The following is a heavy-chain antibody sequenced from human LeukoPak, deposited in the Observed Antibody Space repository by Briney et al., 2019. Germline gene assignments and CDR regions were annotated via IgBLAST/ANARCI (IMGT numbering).Heavy chain of an antibody. CDR2: ISSSSSYI. V-gene: IGHV3-21*01. D-gene: IGHD3-10*01. J-gene: IGHJ4*02. Sequence: GGSLRLSCAASGFTFSSYSMNWVRQAPGKGLEWVSSISSSSSYIYYADSVKGRFTISRDNAKNSLYLQMNSLRAEDTAVYYCARDLYGSGSYYKEFCFDYWGQGTLVTVSS. CDR1: GFTFSSYS. CDR3: ARDLYGSGSYYKEFCFDY.